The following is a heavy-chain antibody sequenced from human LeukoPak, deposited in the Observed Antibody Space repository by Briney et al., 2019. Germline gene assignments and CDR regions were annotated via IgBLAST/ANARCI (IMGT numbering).Heavy chain of an antibody. CDR2: IYYSGST. D-gene: IGHD1-26*01. Sequence: PSETLSLTCAVSGGSLRSYYWSWIRQPPGKGLEWMGNIYYSGSTNYNPSLKSRVSISVDMSKNQFSLKLTSVTAADTAVYYCARVPSYSGSYFDYWGQGALVTVSS. CDR1: GGSLRSYY. V-gene: IGHV4-59*01. CDR3: ARVPSYSGSYFDY. J-gene: IGHJ4*02.